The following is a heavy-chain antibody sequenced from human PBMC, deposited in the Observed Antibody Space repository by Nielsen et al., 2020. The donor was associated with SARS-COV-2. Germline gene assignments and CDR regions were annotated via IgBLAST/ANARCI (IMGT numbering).Heavy chain of an antibody. CDR3: ATLPGDAFDI. J-gene: IGHJ3*02. CDR1: GFTFDDYG. V-gene: IGHV3-20*01. Sequence: GESLKISCAASGFTFDDYGMSWVRQAPGKRLEWVSGINWNGGSTGYADSVKSRFTISRDNAKNSLYLQMNSLRAEDTALYHCATLPGDAFDIWGQGTMVTVSS. CDR2: INWNGGST. D-gene: IGHD3-16*02.